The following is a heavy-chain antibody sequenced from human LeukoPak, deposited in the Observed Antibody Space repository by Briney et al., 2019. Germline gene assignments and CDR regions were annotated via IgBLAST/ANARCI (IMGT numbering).Heavy chain of an antibody. CDR1: GGSISSSNW. CDR2: IYHSGST. J-gene: IGHJ4*02. CDR3: ARAARYSSNGPVFDY. Sequence: PSETLSLTCAVSGGSISSSNWWSWVRQPPGKGLEWIGEIYHSGSTNYNPSFKSRVTISVDKSKNQFSLKLSSVTAADTAVYYCARAARYSSNGPVFDYWGQGTLVTVSS. D-gene: IGHD2-8*01. V-gene: IGHV4-4*02.